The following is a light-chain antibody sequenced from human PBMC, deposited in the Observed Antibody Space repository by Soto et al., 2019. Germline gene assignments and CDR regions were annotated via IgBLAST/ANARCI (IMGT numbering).Light chain of an antibody. J-gene: IGLJ2*01. Sequence: QPVLTQSPSASASLGASVKLTCTLSSGHSSYAIAWHQQQPEKGPRYLMKLNSDGSHSKGDGIPDRFSGSSSGAERYLTIASLQSEYETDYYCQTWDTGIRVVFGGGTKVTVL. CDR2: LNSDGSH. CDR1: SGHSSYA. V-gene: IGLV4-69*01. CDR3: QTWDTGIRVV.